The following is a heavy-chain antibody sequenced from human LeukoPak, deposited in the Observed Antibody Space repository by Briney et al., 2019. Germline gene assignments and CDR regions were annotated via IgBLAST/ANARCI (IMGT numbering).Heavy chain of an antibody. D-gene: IGHD3-10*01. CDR1: GFSVSSNY. Sequence: GGSLTLSCAASGFSVSSNYMSWVRQAPRTGLEWVSVIYSGGSTYYADSVQGRFTISRDNSKNTLYLQMNRSRAEDTAVYYCAREYGSGSCFDFWGQGTLVTVSS. CDR2: IYSGGST. J-gene: IGHJ4*02. V-gene: IGHV3-66*01. CDR3: AREYGSGSCFDF.